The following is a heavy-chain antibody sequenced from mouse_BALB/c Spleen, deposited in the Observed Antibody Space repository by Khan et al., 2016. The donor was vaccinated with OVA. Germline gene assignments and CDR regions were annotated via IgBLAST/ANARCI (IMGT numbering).Heavy chain of an antibody. J-gene: IGHJ3*01. CDR3: ASILTGSVAY. CDR2: ISSAGDYT. D-gene: IGHD4-1*01. V-gene: IGHV5-6*01. Sequence: EVELVESGGDLVKPGGSLKLSCATSGFTFSSYSMSWVRQTPDKRLEWVTTISSAGDYTYYPDSVRGRFTISRDNAKNSLYLQMSSLKSEDTAMYYCASILTGSVAYWGQGALVTVSA. CDR1: GFTFSSYS.